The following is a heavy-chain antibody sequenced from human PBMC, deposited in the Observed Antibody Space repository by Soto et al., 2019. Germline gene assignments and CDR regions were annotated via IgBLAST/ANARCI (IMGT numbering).Heavy chain of an antibody. CDR1: GGTFSSYA. Sequence: SVKVSCKASGGTFSSYAISWVRQAPGQGLEWMGGIIPIFGTANYAQKFQGRVTITADESTSTAYMELSSLRSEDKAVYYCARVPMHYGDYYYYGMDVWGQGTTVTVSS. J-gene: IGHJ6*02. CDR2: IIPIFGTA. D-gene: IGHD4-17*01. CDR3: ARVPMHYGDYYYYGMDV. V-gene: IGHV1-69*13.